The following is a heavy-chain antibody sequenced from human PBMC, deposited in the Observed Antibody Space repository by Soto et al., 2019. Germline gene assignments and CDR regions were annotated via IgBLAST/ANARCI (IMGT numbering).Heavy chain of an antibody. J-gene: IGHJ4*02. CDR3: ARDKRYLEWLATYYFDY. CDR1: GYTFTSYG. V-gene: IGHV1-18*01. CDR2: ISAYNGNT. D-gene: IGHD3-3*01. Sequence: QVQLVQSGAEVKKPGASVKVSCKASGYTFTSYGISWVRQAPGQGLEWMGWISAYNGNTNYAQKLQGRVTMTTDTATSTAYMELRSLRSDDTAVYYCARDKRYLEWLATYYFDYWGQGTLVTVSS.